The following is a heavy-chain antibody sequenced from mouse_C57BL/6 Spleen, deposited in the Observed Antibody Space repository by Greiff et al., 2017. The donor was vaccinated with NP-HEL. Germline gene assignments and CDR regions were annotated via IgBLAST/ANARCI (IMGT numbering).Heavy chain of an antibody. D-gene: IGHD1-1*01. CDR3: ADGTPVGAHFDY. CDR1: GYTFTSYW. J-gene: IGHJ2*01. CDR2: IHPNSGST. V-gene: IGHV1-64*01. Sequence: VQLQQPGAELVKPGASVKLSCKASGYTFTSYWMHWVKQRPERGLGWIGMIHPNSGSTNNNEKFKSKATLTVDKSSSTAYMQLSSMTSEDSAVYYCADGTPVGAHFDYWGQGTTLTVSS.